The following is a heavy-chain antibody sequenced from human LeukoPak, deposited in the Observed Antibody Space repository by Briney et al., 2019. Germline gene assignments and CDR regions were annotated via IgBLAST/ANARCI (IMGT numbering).Heavy chain of an antibody. CDR1: VFTFSGYP. V-gene: IGHV3-23*01. CDR3: AKRGANWGPFHY. CDR2: ISCSGDST. Sequence: GGALRLSCAASVFTFSGYPMSWVRPAPRKGLEWVSSISCSGDSTYYAGSVKGRFSISRDNSKNTLYLQMNSLSAEDTAVYYCAKRGANWGPFHYWGQGTLVTVSS. J-gene: IGHJ4*02. D-gene: IGHD7-27*01.